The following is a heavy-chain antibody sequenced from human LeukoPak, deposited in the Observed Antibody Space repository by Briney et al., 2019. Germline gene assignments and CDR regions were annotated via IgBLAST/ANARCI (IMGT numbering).Heavy chain of an antibody. V-gene: IGHV4-59*08. CDR2: NYYSGIT. CDR3: ARHYSDYFDY. CDR1: GSSINSYY. D-gene: IGHD2-15*01. J-gene: IGHJ4*02. Sequence: SETLSLTCTFSGSSINSYYWSWIRQPPGRGLEWIGYNYYSGITNYNPSLKSRVTISVDTSKNQFSLKLSSVTAADTAVYYCARHYSDYFDYWGQGTLVTVSS.